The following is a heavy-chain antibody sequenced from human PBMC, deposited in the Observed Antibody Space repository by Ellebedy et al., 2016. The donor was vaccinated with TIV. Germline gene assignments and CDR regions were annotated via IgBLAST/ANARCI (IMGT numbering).Heavy chain of an antibody. V-gene: IGHV1-2*02. Sequence: AASVKVSCKASGYTFTGYYLHWVRQVPGQGLEWMGWINPNSGATNYAQKFQGRVTMTRDTSITTAYLELSRLGSDDTAVYYGAKGAIAVVGAASLIDPWGLGTLVTVSS. CDR1: GYTFTGYY. J-gene: IGHJ5*02. CDR2: INPNSGAT. D-gene: IGHD2-15*01. CDR3: AKGAIAVVGAASLIDP.